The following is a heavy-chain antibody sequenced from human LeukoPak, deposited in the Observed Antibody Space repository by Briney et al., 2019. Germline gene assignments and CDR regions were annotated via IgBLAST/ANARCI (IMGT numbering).Heavy chain of an antibody. D-gene: IGHD5-18*01. J-gene: IGHJ4*02. CDR1: GGSISSSSYY. CDR3: ARAAAAGGYSYGSEKLRFDY. CDR2: INHSGST. V-gene: IGHV4-39*07. Sequence: SETLSLTCTVSGGSISSSSYYWGWIRQPPGKGLEWIGEINHSGSTNYNPSLKSRVTISVDTSKNQFSLKLSSVTAADTAVYYCARAAAAGGYSYGSEKLRFDYWGQGTLVTVSS.